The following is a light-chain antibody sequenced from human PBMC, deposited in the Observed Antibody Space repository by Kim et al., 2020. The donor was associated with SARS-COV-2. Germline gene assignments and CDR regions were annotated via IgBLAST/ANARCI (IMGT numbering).Light chain of an antibody. CDR1: DLGNKY. CDR3: QAWESSTYV. V-gene: IGLV3-1*01. J-gene: IGLJ1*01. CDR2: HDT. Sequence: SYELTQPPSVSVSPGQTASITCSGGDLGNKYVGWYQVQPAQSPVQVIYHDTKRPSGIPERFSGSNSGNTATLTISGTQAMDEADYYCQAWESSTYVFGTGTNVTVL.